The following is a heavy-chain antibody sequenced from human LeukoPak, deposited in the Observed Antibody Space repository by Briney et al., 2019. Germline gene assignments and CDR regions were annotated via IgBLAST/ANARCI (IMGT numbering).Heavy chain of an antibody. CDR3: TRSGSYYPFDY. Sequence: SETLSLTCAVSGYSISSGYYWGWIRQPPGKGLEWIGSIYHSGSTYYNPSLKSRVTISVDTSKNQFSLKLSSVTAADTAVYYCTRSGSYYPFDYWGQGTLVTVSS. V-gene: IGHV4-38-2*01. CDR2: IYHSGST. J-gene: IGHJ4*02. D-gene: IGHD3-10*01. CDR1: GYSISSGYY.